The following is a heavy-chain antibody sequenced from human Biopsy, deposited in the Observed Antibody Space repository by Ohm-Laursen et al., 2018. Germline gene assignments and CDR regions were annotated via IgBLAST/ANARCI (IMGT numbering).Heavy chain of an antibody. J-gene: IGHJ2*01. Sequence: SQTLSLTCSVSGDDSIASYYWSWIRQSPEKGLEWIGFVFHSGLTSYHPSLRSRVSISVDSSKNQFYLNLSSLTPADTAVYYCVREPKTGTAEAWYFDLWGRGSPVTVPS. V-gene: IGHV4-59*01. D-gene: IGHD3-9*01. CDR1: GDDSIASYY. CDR3: VREPKTGTAEAWYFDL. CDR2: VFHSGLT.